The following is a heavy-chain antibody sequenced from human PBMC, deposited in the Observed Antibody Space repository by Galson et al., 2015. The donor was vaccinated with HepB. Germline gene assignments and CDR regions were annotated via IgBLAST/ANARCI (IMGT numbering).Heavy chain of an antibody. CDR2: INPNSGGT. Sequence: SVKVSCKASGYTFTGYYMHWVRQAPGQGLEWMGWINPNSGGTNYAQKFQGRVTMTRDTSISTAYMEMSRLRSDDTAVYYCARDRGVGTMFWPEYYFDYWGQGTLVTVSS. CDR3: ARDRGVGTMFWPEYYFDY. D-gene: IGHD3-10*02. J-gene: IGHJ4*02. V-gene: IGHV1-2*02. CDR1: GYTFTGYY.